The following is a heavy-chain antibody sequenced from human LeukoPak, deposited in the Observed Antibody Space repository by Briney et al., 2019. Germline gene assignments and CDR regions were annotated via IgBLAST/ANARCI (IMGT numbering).Heavy chain of an antibody. Sequence: SETLSLTCAPSGFSISSGYYWGWIRQPPGKGLEWIGSIYHSGSTYYNPSLKSRVTISVDTSKNQFSLKLSSVTAADTAVYYCARHARVPAAIVYWYFDLWGRGTLVTVSS. J-gene: IGHJ2*01. CDR2: IYHSGST. CDR1: GFSISSGYY. V-gene: IGHV4-38-2*01. CDR3: ARHARVPAAIVYWYFDL. D-gene: IGHD2-2*02.